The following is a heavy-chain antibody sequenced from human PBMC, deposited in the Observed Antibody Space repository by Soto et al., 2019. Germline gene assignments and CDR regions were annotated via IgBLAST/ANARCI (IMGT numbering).Heavy chain of an antibody. V-gene: IGHV3-7*01. D-gene: IGHD3-10*01. CDR2: INQDGSEK. Sequence: EVQLVESGGGLVQPGGSLRLSCAASGFSFRSHWMTWVRQAPGKGLEWAANINQDGSEKHYVDSVKGRFTISRDNNQNSLYLQMNSLGAADTAFYSCERDREVPGMIWDYWGQGILVTVSS. J-gene: IGHJ4*02. CDR1: GFSFRSHW. CDR3: ERDREVPGMIWDY.